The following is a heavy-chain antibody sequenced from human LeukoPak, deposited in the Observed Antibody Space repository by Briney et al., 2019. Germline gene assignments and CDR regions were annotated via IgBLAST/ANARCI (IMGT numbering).Heavy chain of an antibody. D-gene: IGHD3-10*01. V-gene: IGHV3-30-3*01. Sequence: GGSLRLSCAASAFIFSSCAMHWVRQAPGKGLEWVAIISYDGSDKYYADSVKGRFTISRDNSKNTLFLQMNSLRAEDTAVYYCAKANSELPWFGELLESWGQGTLVTVSS. CDR3: AKANSELPWFGELLES. CDR1: AFIFSSCA. J-gene: IGHJ4*02. CDR2: ISYDGSDK.